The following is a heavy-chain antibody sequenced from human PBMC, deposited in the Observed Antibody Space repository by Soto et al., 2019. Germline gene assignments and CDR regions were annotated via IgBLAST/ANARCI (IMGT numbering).Heavy chain of an antibody. J-gene: IGHJ4*02. CDR3: AKDPAPIAARPSYYFDY. Sequence: EVQLLESGGGLVQPWGSLRLSCAASGFTFSSYAMSWVRQAPGKGLEWVSAISGSGGSIYYADSVKGRFTISIDNSKNTLYLQMNSLRAEDTAVYYCAKDPAPIAARPSYYFDYWGQGTLVTVSS. V-gene: IGHV3-23*01. CDR2: ISGSGGSI. D-gene: IGHD6-6*01. CDR1: GFTFSSYA.